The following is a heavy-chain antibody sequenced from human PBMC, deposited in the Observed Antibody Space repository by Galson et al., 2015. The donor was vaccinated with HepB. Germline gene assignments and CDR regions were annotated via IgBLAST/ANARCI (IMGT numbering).Heavy chain of an antibody. D-gene: IGHD6-19*01. J-gene: IGHJ6*02. Sequence: SVKVSCKASGYIFTDYYIHWVRQAPGQGLEWMGWINPYSGATNNAQKFQGRVTMTRDTSISTVYLEVSRLRSDDTVIFYCARETREGFLGSLDVWGQGTTVTVSS. CDR2: INPYSGAT. V-gene: IGHV1-2*02. CDR3: ARETREGFLGSLDV. CDR1: GYIFTDYY.